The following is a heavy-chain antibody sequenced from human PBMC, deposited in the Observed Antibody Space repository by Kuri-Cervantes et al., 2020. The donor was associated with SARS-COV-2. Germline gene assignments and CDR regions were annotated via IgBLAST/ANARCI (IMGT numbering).Heavy chain of an antibody. V-gene: IGHV3-74*01. CDR1: GFTFSSYW. CDR2: INSDGSST. J-gene: IGHJ4*02. D-gene: IGHD1-26*01. CDR3: ARAFLRGGSDY. Sequence: GESLKISCAASGFTFSSYWMHWVRQAPGKGLVWVSRINSDGSSTSYADSVKGRFTISRDNAKNTLYLQMNSLRAEDTAVYYCARAFLRGGSDYWGQGTLVTVSS.